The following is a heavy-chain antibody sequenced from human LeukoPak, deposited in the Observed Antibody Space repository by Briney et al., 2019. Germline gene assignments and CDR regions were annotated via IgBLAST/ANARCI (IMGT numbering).Heavy chain of an antibody. CDR1: GGSFSGYY. D-gene: IGHD4-23*01. V-gene: IGHV4-34*01. J-gene: IGHJ4*02. CDR2: INHSGST. CDR3: ATRLRWLLSLNY. Sequence: SETQSLTCAVYGGSFSGYYWSWIRQPPGKGLEWIGEINHSGSTNYNPSLKSRVTISVDTSKNQFSLKLSSVTAADTAVYYCATRLRWLLSLNYWGQGTLVTVSS.